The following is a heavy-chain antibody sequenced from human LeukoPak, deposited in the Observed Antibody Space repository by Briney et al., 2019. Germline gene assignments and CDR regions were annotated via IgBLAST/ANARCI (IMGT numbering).Heavy chain of an antibody. CDR3: AKGVVAAAGADAFDI. J-gene: IGHJ3*02. D-gene: IGHD6-13*01. Sequence: GGSLRLSCAASGFTFSSYAMSWVRQAPGKGLEWVSAISGSGGSTYYADSVKGRFTISRDNSKNTLNLQINSLRVEDTAVYYCAKGVVAAAGADAFDIWGQGTLVTVSS. CDR2: ISGSGGST. CDR1: GFTFSSYA. V-gene: IGHV3-23*01.